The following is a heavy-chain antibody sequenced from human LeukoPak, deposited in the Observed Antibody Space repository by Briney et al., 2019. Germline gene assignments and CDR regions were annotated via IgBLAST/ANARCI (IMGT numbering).Heavy chain of an antibody. V-gene: IGHV5-51*01. CDR1: GYSFSGYS. CDR3: ARHGGSGDLGVHY. CDR2: IYPGASDT. D-gene: IGHD6-25*01. Sequence: GESLKISCKSSGYSFSGYSISWVRQMPGKGLEWMGIIYPGASDTRYSPSFQGQVTISADKSSSTAFLQWSSLKASDTAMYYCARHGGSGDLGVHYWGQGTLVTVAS. J-gene: IGHJ4*02.